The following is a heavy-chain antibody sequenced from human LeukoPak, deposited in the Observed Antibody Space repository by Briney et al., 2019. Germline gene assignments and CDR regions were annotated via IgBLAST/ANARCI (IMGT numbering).Heavy chain of an antibody. J-gene: IGHJ4*02. CDR3: ARDQTYSGSGIYAYFDY. D-gene: IGHD3-10*01. V-gene: IGHV4-30-4*08. Sequence: SETLSLTRPVSGGSLSSGDYYWSWIRQPPGKGLEWIGYIYYSGSTYYNPSLKSRVTISVDTSKNHFSLKLSSVTAADTAVYYCARDQTYSGSGIYAYFDYWGQGILVTVSS. CDR2: IYYSGST. CDR1: GGSLSSGDYY.